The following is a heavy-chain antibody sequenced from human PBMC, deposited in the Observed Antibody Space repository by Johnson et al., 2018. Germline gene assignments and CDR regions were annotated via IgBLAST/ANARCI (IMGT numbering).Heavy chain of an antibody. CDR2: ISGSGGST. J-gene: IGHJ3*02. CDR1: GFTFSSYA. D-gene: IGHD7-27*01. V-gene: IGHV3-23*04. Sequence: VQLVESGGGLVQPGGSLRLSCAASGFTFSSYAMSWVRPAPGKGLEWVSAISGSGGSTYYAASVQGRFTISRDNSKNTLYLQMNSLRAEDTAVYYCARVSNRNWGSSGAFDIWGQGTMVTVSS. CDR3: ARVSNRNWGSSGAFDI.